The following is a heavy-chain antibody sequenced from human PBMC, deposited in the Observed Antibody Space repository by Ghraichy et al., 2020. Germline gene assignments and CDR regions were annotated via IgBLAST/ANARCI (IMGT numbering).Heavy chain of an antibody. CDR1: GGSFSGYY. CDR3: ARGSLNWPFDY. J-gene: IGHJ4*02. CDR2: INHSGST. V-gene: IGHV4-34*01. D-gene: IGHD1-1*01. Sequence: SETLSLTCAVYGGSFSGYYWSWIRQPPGKGLEWIGEINHSGSTNYNPSLKSRVTISVDTSKNQFSLKLSSVTAADTAVYYCARGSLNWPFDYWGQGTLVTVSS.